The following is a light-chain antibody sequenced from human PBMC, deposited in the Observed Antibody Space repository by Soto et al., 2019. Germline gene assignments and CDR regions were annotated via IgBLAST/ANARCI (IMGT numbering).Light chain of an antibody. CDR1: SSDVGAYNF. CDR2: NVY. J-gene: IGLJ1*01. CDR3: SSYTSSSTNV. Sequence: QSVLTQPASVSGSPGQSITISCTGTSSDVGAYNFVSWHQQHPGKAPKLMIYNVYDRPSGISYRFSGSKSGNTASLTISGLQAEDEADYYCSSYTSSSTNVFGTGTKVTVL. V-gene: IGLV2-14*03.